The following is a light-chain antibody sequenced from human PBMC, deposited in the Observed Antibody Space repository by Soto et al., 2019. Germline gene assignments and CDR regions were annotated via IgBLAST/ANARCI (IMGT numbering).Light chain of an antibody. CDR2: EVR. J-gene: IGLJ7*01. V-gene: IGLV2-14*01. Sequence: QSVLTQPASVSGSPGQSITISCAGTIRDVGAYNLVSWYQQYPGRAPQLILYEVRNRPSGISFRFSGFKSGNTASLTISGLQAEDGADYYCSSFTSKSTLIFGGGTQLTVL. CDR1: IRDVGAYNL. CDR3: SSFTSKSTLI.